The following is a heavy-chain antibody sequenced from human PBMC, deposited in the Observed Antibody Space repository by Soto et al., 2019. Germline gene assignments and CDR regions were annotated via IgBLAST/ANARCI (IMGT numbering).Heavy chain of an antibody. CDR2: IFYSGST. D-gene: IGHD3-3*01. J-gene: IGHJ6*02. CDR3: ARAICGVVLARYSMDV. Sequence: QVQLQESGPGLVKPSQTLALTCTVSGGSISNNDYYWSWIRQPPGKGLECIGYIFYSGSTYYNPSLESRITMSVDTSKNQFSLQLSSVTPAETAVYFCARAICGVVLARYSMDVWGQGTTVTVSS. CDR1: GGSISNNDYY. V-gene: IGHV4-30-4*01.